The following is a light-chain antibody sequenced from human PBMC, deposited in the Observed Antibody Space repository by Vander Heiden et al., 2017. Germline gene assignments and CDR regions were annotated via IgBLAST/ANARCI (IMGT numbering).Light chain of an antibody. Sequence: VSGSPGQSITISCTGTSCDVGAYNYVSWYQQFPGKVPKPIIYDVSYRPSGVSNRFSGSKSGNTASLTISGRQAEDEADYYCCSYTSSNTLVFGGGTKLTVL. CDR2: DVS. J-gene: IGLJ2*01. CDR3: CSYTSSNTLV. CDR1: SCDVGAYNY. V-gene: IGLV2-14*03.